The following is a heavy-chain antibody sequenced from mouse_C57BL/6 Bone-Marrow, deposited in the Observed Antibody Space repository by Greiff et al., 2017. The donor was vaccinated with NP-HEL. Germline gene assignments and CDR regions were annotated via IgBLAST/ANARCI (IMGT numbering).Heavy chain of an antibody. V-gene: IGHV1-59*01. J-gene: IGHJ4*01. CDR2: IDPSDSYT. D-gene: IGHD1-1*01. CDR1: GYTFTSYW. CDR3: AILRY. Sequence: QVHVKQPGAELVRPGTSVKLSCKASGYTFTSYWMHWVKQRPGQGLEWIGVIDPSDSYTNYNQKFKGKATLTVDTSSSTAYMQLSSLTSEDSAVYYCAILRYWGQGTSVTVSS.